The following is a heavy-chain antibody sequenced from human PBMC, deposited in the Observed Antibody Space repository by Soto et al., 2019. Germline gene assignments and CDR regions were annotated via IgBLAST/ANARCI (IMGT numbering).Heavy chain of an antibody. Sequence: QVQLVQSGAEVKKPGSSVKVSCKASGGTFSSYAISWVRQAPGQGLEWMGGIIPIFGTANYAQKFQGRVTITADESTSTAYMELSSLRSEDTAVYYCARGRRRYSSSTDAFDIWGQGPMVTVSS. CDR1: GGTFSSYA. CDR2: IIPIFGTA. D-gene: IGHD6-6*01. CDR3: ARGRRRYSSSTDAFDI. J-gene: IGHJ3*02. V-gene: IGHV1-69*12.